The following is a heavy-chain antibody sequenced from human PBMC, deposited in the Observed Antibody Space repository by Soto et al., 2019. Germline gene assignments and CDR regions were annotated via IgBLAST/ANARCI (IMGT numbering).Heavy chain of an antibody. D-gene: IGHD1-26*01. J-gene: IGHJ3*02. CDR1: CASISSSPYY. CDR2: IYYRGTT. Sequence: SETLSLTYTFSCASISSSPYYFCRIRHAPGCGLEWLGSIYYRGTTCYNPSLKSRVTIFADTSKNQFSLRLTSVTAADTSVYYCARHEGDTYGTPSGAFDIWGHGTMVTVSS. CDR3: ARHEGDTYGTPSGAFDI. V-gene: IGHV4-39*01.